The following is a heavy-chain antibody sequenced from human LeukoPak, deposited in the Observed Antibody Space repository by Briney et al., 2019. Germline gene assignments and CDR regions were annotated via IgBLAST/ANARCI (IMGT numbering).Heavy chain of an antibody. V-gene: IGHV4-61*02. CDR1: GGSISSGSYY. J-gene: IGHJ4*02. CDR2: IYTSGST. D-gene: IGHD1-26*01. Sequence: SETLSLTCTVSGGSISSGSYYWSWIRQPAGKGLEWIGRIYTSGSTNYNPSLKSRVTISVDTSKNQFSLKLSSVTAADTAVYYCAREVGALLDYWGQGTLVTVSS. CDR3: AREVGALLDY.